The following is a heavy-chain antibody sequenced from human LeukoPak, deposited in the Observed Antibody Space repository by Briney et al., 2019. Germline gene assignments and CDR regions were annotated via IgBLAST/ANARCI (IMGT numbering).Heavy chain of an antibody. D-gene: IGHD2-2*01. CDR2: INYSGST. CDR1: GGSISSYY. J-gene: IGHJ6*03. V-gene: IGHV4-59*01. Sequence: SETLSLTCTVSGGSISSYYWSWIRQPPGKGLEWIGYINYSGSTNYNPSLKSRVTISLDTSKNQFSLKLNSVTAADTAVYYCAREGAAPMYYYYMVVWGKGTTVTISS. CDR3: AREGAAPMYYYYMVV.